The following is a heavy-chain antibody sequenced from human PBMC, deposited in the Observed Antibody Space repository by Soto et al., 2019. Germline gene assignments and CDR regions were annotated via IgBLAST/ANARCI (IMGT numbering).Heavy chain of an antibody. Sequence: QLQLQESGPGLVKPSETLSLTCTVSGGSISSSSCGSTYYNPSLKSRVTISVDTSKNQFSLKLSSVTAADSAVYYCVRGPYYSGSGSYPYVFDIWGQGTTVTVSS. J-gene: IGHJ3*02. CDR2: T. V-gene: IGHV4-59*05. D-gene: IGHD3-10*01. CDR1: GGSISSS. CDR3: VRGPYYSGSGSYPYVFDI.